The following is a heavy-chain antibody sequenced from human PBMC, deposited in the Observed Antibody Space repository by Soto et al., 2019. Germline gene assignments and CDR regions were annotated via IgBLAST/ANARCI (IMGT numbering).Heavy chain of an antibody. V-gene: IGHV3-23*01. J-gene: IGHJ3*02. CDR3: AKVYGSGSYLRVWYAFDI. CDR2: ISGSGGST. Sequence: GGSLRLSCAASGFTFSSYAMSWVRQAPGKGLEWVSAISGSGGSTYYADSVKGRFTISRDNSKNTLYLQMNSLGAEDTAVYYCAKVYGSGSYLRVWYAFDIWGQGTMVTVSS. CDR1: GFTFSSYA. D-gene: IGHD3-10*01.